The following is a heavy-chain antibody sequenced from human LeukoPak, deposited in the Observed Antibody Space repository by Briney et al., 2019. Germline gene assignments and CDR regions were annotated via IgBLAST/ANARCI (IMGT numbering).Heavy chain of an antibody. CDR1: GYTLTELS. CDR2: FDPEDGET. Sequence: GASVKVSCKVSGYTLTELSMHWVRQAPGKGLEWMGGFDPEDGETIYAQKFQGRVTMTEDTSTDTAYMELSSLRSEDMAVYYCARESEGWLQLKGKSHFDYWGQGTLVTVSS. D-gene: IGHD5-24*01. CDR3: ARESEGWLQLKGKSHFDY. V-gene: IGHV1-24*01. J-gene: IGHJ4*02.